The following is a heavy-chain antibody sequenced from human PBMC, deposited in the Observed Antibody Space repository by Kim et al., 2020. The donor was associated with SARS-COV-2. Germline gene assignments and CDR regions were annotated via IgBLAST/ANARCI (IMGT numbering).Heavy chain of an antibody. V-gene: IGHV5-51*01. CDR2: IYPGDSDT. CDR1: GYSFTSYW. CDR3: ARPGYYGSSGYYRPDAFDI. J-gene: IGHJ3*02. Sequence: GESLKISCKGSGYSFTSYWIGWVRQMPGKGLEWMGIIYPGDSDTRYSPSFQGQVTISADKSISTTYLQWSSLKASDTAMYYCARPGYYGSSGYYRPDAFDIWGQGTLVTVSS. D-gene: IGHD3-22*01.